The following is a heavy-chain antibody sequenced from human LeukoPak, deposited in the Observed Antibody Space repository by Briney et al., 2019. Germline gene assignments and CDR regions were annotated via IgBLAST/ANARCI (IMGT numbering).Heavy chain of an antibody. Sequence: PSETLSLTCTVSGGSISSGGYYWSWIRQHPGKGLEWIGYIYYSGSTYYNPSLKSRVTISVDTSKNQFSLKLSSVTAADTAVYYCARTDYYDSSGLRGYFDYWGQGTLVTVSS. J-gene: IGHJ4*02. V-gene: IGHV4-31*03. CDR1: GGSISSGGYY. CDR2: IYYSGST. D-gene: IGHD3-22*01. CDR3: ARTDYYDSSGLRGYFDY.